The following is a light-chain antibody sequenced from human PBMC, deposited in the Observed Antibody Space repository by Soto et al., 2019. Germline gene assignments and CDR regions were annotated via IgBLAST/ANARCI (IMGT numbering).Light chain of an antibody. J-gene: IGLJ1*01. CDR2: EVS. CDR3: SSYTSSSTPLYV. Sequence: QSVLTQPASVSGSPGQSITISCTGTNSDVGVYNYVSWYQQHPGKAPKLVIYEVSNRPSGVSNRSSGSKSGNTASLTISGLQAEDEADYYCSSYTSSSTPLYVFGTGTKVTVL. CDR1: NSDVGVYNY. V-gene: IGLV2-14*01.